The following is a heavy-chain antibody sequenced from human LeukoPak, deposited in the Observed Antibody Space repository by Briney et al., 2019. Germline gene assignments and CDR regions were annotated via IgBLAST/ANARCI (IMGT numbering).Heavy chain of an antibody. D-gene: IGHD3-3*01. V-gene: IGHV3-23*01. Sequence: GGSLRLSCAASGFTFSNHAMSWVRQAPGKGLEWVSVISGSGGSTYYADSVKGRFTISRDNSKNTLYLQMNSLRAEDTAVYYCAKGRGTFWSGLVSDYWGQGTLVTVSS. CDR1: GFTFSNHA. J-gene: IGHJ4*02. CDR3: AKGRGTFWSGLVSDY. CDR2: ISGSGGST.